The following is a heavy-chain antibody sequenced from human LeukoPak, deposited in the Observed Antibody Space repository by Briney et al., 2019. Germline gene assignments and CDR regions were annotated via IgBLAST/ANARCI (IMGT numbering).Heavy chain of an antibody. V-gene: IGHV3-30*02. Sequence: GGSLRLSCAASGFTFSSYGMHWVRQAPGKGLEWVAFIRYDGSNKYCADSVKGRFTISRDNSKNTLYLQMNSLRAEDTAVYYCAKVDYDILTAPVDYWGQGTLVTVSS. J-gene: IGHJ4*02. CDR2: IRYDGSNK. CDR3: AKVDYDILTAPVDY. D-gene: IGHD3-9*01. CDR1: GFTFSSYG.